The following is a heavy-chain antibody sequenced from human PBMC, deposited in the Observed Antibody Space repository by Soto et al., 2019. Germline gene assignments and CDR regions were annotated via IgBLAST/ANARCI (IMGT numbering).Heavy chain of an antibody. CDR3: ARRVKYDSGRRPAYFFDY. CDR2: IYNSGST. J-gene: IGHJ4*02. CDR1: GGSISSYY. V-gene: IGHV4-59*01. D-gene: IGHD3-10*01. Sequence: SETLSLTFTVSGGSISSYYWSWIRQPPGKGLEWIGYIYNSGSTNYNPSLKSRVTISVDTSKNQFSLKLRSVMAADTAVYYCARRVKYDSGRRPAYFFDYWGQGTLVTVSS.